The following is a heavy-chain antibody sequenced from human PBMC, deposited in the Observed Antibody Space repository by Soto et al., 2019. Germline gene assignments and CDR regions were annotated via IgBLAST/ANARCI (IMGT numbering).Heavy chain of an antibody. CDR1: GGSISSGSYS. J-gene: IGHJ6*02. V-gene: IGHV4-39*01. D-gene: IGHD3-3*01. CDR2: FYYSGST. Sequence: PSETLSLTCTVSGGSISSGSYSSGWIRQPPGIVLEWIVSFYYSGSTYYNPSLKSRGTISADTSKNQFSLKLSSVTAADTAVYYCARQKYYDFWSGLGGPYGMDAWGQGTTVT. CDR3: ARQKYYDFWSGLGGPYGMDA.